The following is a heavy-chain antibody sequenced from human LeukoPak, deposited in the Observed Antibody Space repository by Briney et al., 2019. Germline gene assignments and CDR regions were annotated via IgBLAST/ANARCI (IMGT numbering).Heavy chain of an antibody. CDR2: IYGGST. J-gene: IGHJ5*02. D-gene: IGHD3-10*01. V-gene: IGHV3-53*01. Sequence: GGSLRLSCAASGFTVSDNYMTWVRQAPGKGLEWVSIIYGGSTYYADSVKGRFTISRDNSKNTVYLQMNSLRAEDTAVYYCAREGGSGSYLTSWGQGTLVTVSS. CDR1: GFTVSDNY. CDR3: AREGGSGSYLTS.